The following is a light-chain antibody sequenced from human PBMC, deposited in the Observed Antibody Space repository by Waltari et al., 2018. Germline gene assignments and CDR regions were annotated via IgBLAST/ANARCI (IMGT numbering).Light chain of an antibody. V-gene: IGKV1-33*01. CDR1: EDISDY. CDR3: QQYDNLPLT. Sequence: DIQMTQSPSSLSASVGHRVAITCQASEDISDYLNWYQQKPGKAPRLLIYDASTLDIGVPSRFSGSGSGTHFTFTISSLQPEDFATYYCQQYDNLPLTFGGGTKVDIE. CDR2: DAS. J-gene: IGKJ4*01.